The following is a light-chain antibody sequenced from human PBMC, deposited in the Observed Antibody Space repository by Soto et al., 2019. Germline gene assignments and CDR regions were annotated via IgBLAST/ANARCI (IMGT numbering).Light chain of an antibody. CDR2: EVT. J-gene: IGLJ3*02. V-gene: IGLV2-8*01. CDR1: STDVGAYNY. Sequence: QSALTQPPSASGSPGQSVTTSCTGTSTDVGAYNYVSWYQQHPGKAPKLMIYEVTKRPSGVPDRFSGSKSGNTASLTVSGLQTEDEADYYCGSHAGNSNLVFGGGTQLTVL. CDR3: GSHAGNSNLV.